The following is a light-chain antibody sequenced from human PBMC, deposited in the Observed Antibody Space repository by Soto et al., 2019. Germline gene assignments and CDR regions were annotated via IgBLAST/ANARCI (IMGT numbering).Light chain of an antibody. CDR3: QQYNDWPRT. CDR2: GAS. V-gene: IGKV3-20*01. Sequence: VCTQSTGTLSLSPADRATLSCSACQSVSNNYLAWYQQKPGQAPRLLIYGASNRATGIPDRFSGSGSGTDFTPTISRLEPEDFAVYYCQQYNDWPRTFGQGTKVDIK. J-gene: IGKJ1*01. CDR1: QSVSNNY.